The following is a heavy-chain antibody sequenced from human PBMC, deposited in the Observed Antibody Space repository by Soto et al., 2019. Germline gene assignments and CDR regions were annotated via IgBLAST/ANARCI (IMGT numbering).Heavy chain of an antibody. J-gene: IGHJ4*02. Sequence: QITLKESGPTLVKPTQTLTLTCTFSGFSVSGSGVGVGWIRQPPGKALEWLALIYSADDKRYSPSLWRRLTITKDTSKNQVVLTMTNMDPVDTATYYCAHVEEIAARVYFDYWGQGTLVTVSS. CDR1: GFSVSGSGVG. D-gene: IGHD6-6*01. CDR2: IYSADDK. CDR3: AHVEEIAARVYFDY. V-gene: IGHV2-5*02.